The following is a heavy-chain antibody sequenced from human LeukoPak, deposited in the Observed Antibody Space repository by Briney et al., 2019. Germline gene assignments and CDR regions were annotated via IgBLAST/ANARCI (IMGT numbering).Heavy chain of an antibody. V-gene: IGHV3-64D*06. CDR1: GFTFSTYA. CDR3: RGATASGDGFDI. D-gene: IGHD3-3*01. J-gene: IGHJ3*02. CDR2: ISNNGGNT. Sequence: GGSLRLSCSASGFTFSTYAMHWVRQAPGKGLEYVSAISNNGGNTYYADSVKGRFAISRDNSKNTLYLQMSSLRAEDTAVYYCRGATASGDGFDIWGQGTMVTVSS.